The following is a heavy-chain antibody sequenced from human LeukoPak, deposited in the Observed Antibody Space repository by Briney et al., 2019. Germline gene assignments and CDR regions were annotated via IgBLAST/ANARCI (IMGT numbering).Heavy chain of an antibody. CDR3: ARGPRQWLVPRGAFDI. CDR2: ISYGGSNK. V-gene: IGHV3-30-3*01. CDR1: GFTFSSYA. J-gene: IGHJ3*02. Sequence: GGSLRLSCAASGFTFSSYAMHWVRQAPGKGLEWVAVISYGGSNKYYADSVKGRFTISRDNSKNTLYLQMNSLRAEDTAVYYCARGPRQWLVPRGAFDIWGQGTMVTVSS. D-gene: IGHD6-19*01.